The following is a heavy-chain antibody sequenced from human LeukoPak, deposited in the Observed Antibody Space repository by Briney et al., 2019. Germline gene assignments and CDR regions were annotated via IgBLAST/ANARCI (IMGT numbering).Heavy chain of an antibody. CDR1: GFTFSSYW. D-gene: IGHD6-13*01. V-gene: IGHV3-7*03. CDR3: ARDQLGAAASDY. CDR2: IKQDGSEK. Sequence: RGSLRLSCAASGFTFSSYWMNWVRQAPGRGLEWVANIKQDGSEKYYVDSLKGRFTISRDNAKNSLYLQMNSLRAEDTAVCYCARDQLGAAASDYWGQGTLVTVSS. J-gene: IGHJ4*02.